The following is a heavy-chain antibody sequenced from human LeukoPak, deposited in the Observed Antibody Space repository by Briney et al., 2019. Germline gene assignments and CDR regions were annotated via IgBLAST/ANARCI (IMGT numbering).Heavy chain of an antibody. CDR3: ARARSAGNIYNYGMDV. D-gene: IGHD6-13*01. Sequence: SQTLSLTCTVSGGSISSGDYYWSWIRQPPGKGLEWIGYIYHSGSTYYNPSLKSRVTISVDTSKNQFSLKLSSVTAADTAVYYCARARSAGNIYNYGMDVWGKGTTVTVSS. CDR2: IYHSGST. V-gene: IGHV4-30-4*01. CDR1: GGSISSGDYY. J-gene: IGHJ6*04.